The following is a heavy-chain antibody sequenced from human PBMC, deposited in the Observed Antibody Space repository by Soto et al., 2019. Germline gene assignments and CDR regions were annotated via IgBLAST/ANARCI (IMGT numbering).Heavy chain of an antibody. V-gene: IGHV1-18*01. CDR2: ISAYNGNT. D-gene: IGHD1-1*01. Sequence: ASVKVSCKASGYTFTSYGISWVRQAPGQGLEWMGWISAYNGNTNYAQKLQGRVTMTTDTSTSTAYMELRSLRSDDTAVYYCARTKQSRYNWNPDLDHWGQGTLVTVSS. CDR1: GYTFTSYG. J-gene: IGHJ4*02. CDR3: ARTKQSRYNWNPDLDH.